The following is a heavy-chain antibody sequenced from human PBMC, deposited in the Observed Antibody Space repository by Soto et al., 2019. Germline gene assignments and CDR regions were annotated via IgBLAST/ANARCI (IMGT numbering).Heavy chain of an antibody. V-gene: IGHV4-34*01. CDR1: GGSFSGYY. D-gene: IGHD6-13*01. J-gene: IGHJ4*02. Sequence: QVQLQQWGAGLLKPSETLSLTCAVYGGSFSGYYWSWIRQPPGKGLEWIGEINHSGSTDYNPSLKLRVTISVDTSNNQFSLKLSSVTAADTAVYYCAIDDKDIHIAAAGTGDLGYWGQGTLVTVSS. CDR3: AIDDKDIHIAAAGTGDLGY. CDR2: INHSGST.